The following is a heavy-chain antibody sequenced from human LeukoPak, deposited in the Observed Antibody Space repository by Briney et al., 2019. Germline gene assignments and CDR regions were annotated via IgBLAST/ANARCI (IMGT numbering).Heavy chain of an antibody. CDR3: ARYGCNSLACYEDY. V-gene: IGHV1-18*01. J-gene: IGHJ4*02. Sequence: ASVKVSCKASGYTFTSYDINWVRQATGQGLEWMGWISVHDGHTNYAEKFQGRVTMTADTSTNTAYMELTSLTSDDTAVYYCARYGCNSLACYEDYWGQGTLVTVSS. CDR1: GYTFTSYD. D-gene: IGHD2-15*01. CDR2: ISVHDGHT.